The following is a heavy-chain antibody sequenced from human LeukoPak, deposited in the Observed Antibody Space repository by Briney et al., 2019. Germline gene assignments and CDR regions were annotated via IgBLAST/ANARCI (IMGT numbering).Heavy chain of an antibody. CDR3: ATSSVTYGSGNYDSRAFED. J-gene: IGHJ4*02. V-gene: IGHV3-23*01. D-gene: IGHD3-10*01. CDR2: ISGRGGST. Sequence: GGSLRLSCAASGFTFSSHAMHGVPQARGKGLEGVSVISGRGGSTYYADSVKGRFTISRDNSKNTLYVQMNGLRVGDTAVYYCATSSVTYGSGNYDSRAFEDWGQGTLVTVSS. CDR1: GFTFSSHA.